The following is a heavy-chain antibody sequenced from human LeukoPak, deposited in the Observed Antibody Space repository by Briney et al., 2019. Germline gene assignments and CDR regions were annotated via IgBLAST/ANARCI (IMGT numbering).Heavy chain of an antibody. Sequence: SETLSLTCTVSGGSISSGSYYWSWIRQPAGKGLEWIGRIYTSGSTNYNPSLKSRVTISVGTSKNQFSLKLSSVTAADTAVYYRARETVQSRWFDPWGQGTLVTVSS. CDR1: GGSISSGSYY. J-gene: IGHJ5*02. CDR3: ARETVQSRWFDP. D-gene: IGHD4-11*01. CDR2: IYTSGST. V-gene: IGHV4-61*02.